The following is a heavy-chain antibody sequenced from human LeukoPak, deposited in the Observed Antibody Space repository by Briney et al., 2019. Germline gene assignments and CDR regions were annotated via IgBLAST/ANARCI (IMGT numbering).Heavy chain of an antibody. Sequence: GASVTVSFTSSGYTFTAYYIHWVRQAPGQGLEWMGWIDTNTGATKYAQKFQGRVTITRDTSTGTAYMELSSLISGDTALYYCASEAFCAGGSCNVQRVASWGPGTLVTVSS. V-gene: IGHV1-2*02. CDR3: ASEAFCAGGSCNVQRVAS. J-gene: IGHJ4*02. CDR2: IDTNTGAT. D-gene: IGHD2-8*02. CDR1: GYTFTAYY.